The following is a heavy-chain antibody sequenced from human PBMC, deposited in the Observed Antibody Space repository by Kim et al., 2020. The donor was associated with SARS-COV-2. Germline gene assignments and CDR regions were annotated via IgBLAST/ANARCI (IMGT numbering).Heavy chain of an antibody. CDR3: ARQDGASQLYFDS. Sequence: YSPSFQGQVTISVDKSISTAYLQWGSLRASDTAIYYCARQDGASQLYFDSWGQGTLVTVSS. D-gene: IGHD1-26*01. V-gene: IGHV5-51*01. J-gene: IGHJ4*02.